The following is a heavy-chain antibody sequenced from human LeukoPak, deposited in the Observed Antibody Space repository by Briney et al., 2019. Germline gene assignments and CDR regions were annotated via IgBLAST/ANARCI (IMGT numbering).Heavy chain of an antibody. Sequence: SETLSLTCTVSGGSISSYYWSWIRQPPGKGLEWIGYIYYSGSTNYNPSLKSRVTISVDTSKNQFSLKLSSVTAADTAVYYWASGSWWYYFDYWGQGTLVTVSS. CDR1: GGSISSYY. CDR2: IYYSGST. J-gene: IGHJ4*02. D-gene: IGHD2-15*01. V-gene: IGHV4-59*01. CDR3: ASGSWWYYFDY.